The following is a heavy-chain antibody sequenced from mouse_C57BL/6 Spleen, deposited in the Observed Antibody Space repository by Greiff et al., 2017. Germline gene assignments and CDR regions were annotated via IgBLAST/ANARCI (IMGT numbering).Heavy chain of an antibody. CDR1: GYTFTSYW. CDR2: IDPSDSYT. CDR3: AREDDGYYPFAY. V-gene: IGHV1-59*01. J-gene: IGHJ3*01. D-gene: IGHD2-3*01. Sequence: QVQLQQPGAELVRPGTSVKLSCKASGYTFTSYWMHWVKQRPGQGLEWIGVIDPSDSYTNYNQKFKGKATLTVDTSSSTAYMQLSSLTSEDSAVSYCAREDDGYYPFAYWGQGTLVTVSA.